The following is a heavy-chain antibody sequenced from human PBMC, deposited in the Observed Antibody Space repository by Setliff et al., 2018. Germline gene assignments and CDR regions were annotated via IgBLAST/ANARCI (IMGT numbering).Heavy chain of an antibody. V-gene: IGHV4-61*02. Sequence: PSETLSLTCTVSGGSITSGSFYWSWIRQPAGKKLEWIGRIHASGSPDYNPSLKSRVTISVDTSKNQFSLKLSSVTAADTAVYYCARVRAYCGGDCYDDAFDIWGQGTMVTVSS. D-gene: IGHD2-21*02. CDR3: ARVRAYCGGDCYDDAFDI. CDR2: IHASGSP. J-gene: IGHJ3*02. CDR1: GGSITSGSFY.